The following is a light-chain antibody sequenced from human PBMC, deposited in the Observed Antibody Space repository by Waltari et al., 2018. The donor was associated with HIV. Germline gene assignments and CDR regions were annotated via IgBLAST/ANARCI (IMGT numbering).Light chain of an antibody. CDR2: RNN. CDR1: SSNIGRNS. CDR3: AAWDDSLSGPV. J-gene: IGLJ2*01. Sequence: QSVLTQPPSASGTPGQRVTIPCSRSSSNIGRNSVYWYQQLPGTTPKLLIYRNNQRPSGVPDRFSGSKSGTSASLAISGLRSEDEADYYCAAWDDSLSGPVFGGGTKLTVL. V-gene: IGLV1-47*01.